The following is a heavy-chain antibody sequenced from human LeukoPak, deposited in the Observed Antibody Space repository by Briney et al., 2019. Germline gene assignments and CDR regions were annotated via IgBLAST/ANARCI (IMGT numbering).Heavy chain of an antibody. D-gene: IGHD1-1*01. CDR2: ISYEGSIK. J-gene: IGHJ6*02. CDR1: GFTFISYG. Sequence: PGGSLRLSCSASGFTFISYGMHWVRQAPGKGLEWVALISYEGSIKYYADSVRGRFTISGDNSKSTLYLQMNSLRAEDTAVYHCAKYLEPTAVLMDVWGQGTTVTVSS. CDR3: AKYLEPTAVLMDV. V-gene: IGHV3-30*18.